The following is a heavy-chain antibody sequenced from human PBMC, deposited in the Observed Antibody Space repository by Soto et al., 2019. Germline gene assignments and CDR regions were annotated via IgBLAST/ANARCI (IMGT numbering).Heavy chain of an antibody. CDR3: ARDRYFTGDCGDFP. CDR1: GFTFRAYR. V-gene: IGHV3-7*04. Sequence: EVQLVESGGGLVQPGGALRLSCATSGFTFRAYRMSWVRQAPGKGLEWVANINEDGSEKDYVDSVKGRFIISRDNAKNTLSVQMDSLRVEDTGVYYCARDRYFTGDCGDFPWGLGTLVTVSS. D-gene: IGHD4-17*01. CDR2: INEDGSEK. J-gene: IGHJ5*02.